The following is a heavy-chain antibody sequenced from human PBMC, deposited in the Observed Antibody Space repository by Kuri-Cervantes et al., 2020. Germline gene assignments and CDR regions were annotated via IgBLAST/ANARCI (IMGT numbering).Heavy chain of an antibody. CDR1: GGSIRSSNW. CDR2: IYHSGST. Sequence: GSLRLSCAVSGGSIRSSNWWSWVRQPQGKGLEWIGEIYHSGSTNYNPSLKSRVTISVDKSKNQFALKLSYVTAADTAVYYCARRRKYGSSSWTFDYWGQGTLVTVSS. CDR3: ARRRKYGSSSWTFDY. D-gene: IGHD6-6*01. V-gene: IGHV4-4*02. J-gene: IGHJ4*02.